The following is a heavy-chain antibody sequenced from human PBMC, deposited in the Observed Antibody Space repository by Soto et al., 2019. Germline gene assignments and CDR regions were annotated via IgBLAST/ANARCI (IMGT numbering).Heavy chain of an antibody. CDR3: AKDLGLDASACYPYH. Sequence: QVQLVESGGGVVQPGRSLRLSCAASGFTFSGFGMHWVRHTPGKGLEWLAVISYDGSHKLHADSVQGRFTISRDNSKNTLSLQMNSLRTEDTAVYYCAKDLGLDASACYPYHWGQGTLVSVSS. V-gene: IGHV3-30*18. CDR1: GFTFSGFG. D-gene: IGHD3-10*01. CDR2: ISYDGSHK. J-gene: IGHJ5*02.